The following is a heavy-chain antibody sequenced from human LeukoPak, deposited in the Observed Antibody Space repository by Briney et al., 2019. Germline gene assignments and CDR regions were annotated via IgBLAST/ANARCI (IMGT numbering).Heavy chain of an antibody. CDR2: IYYTGGT. Sequence: PSETLSLTCTVSGGSISSYSWSRVRQPPGKGLEWIGYIYYTGGTNYNPSLKSRVTISVNTSKNQFSLKLSSVTAADTAVFYCARGSYYYFDYWGQGILVTVSS. CDR3: ARGSYYYFDY. V-gene: IGHV4-59*01. D-gene: IGHD3-10*01. CDR1: GGSISSYS. J-gene: IGHJ4*02.